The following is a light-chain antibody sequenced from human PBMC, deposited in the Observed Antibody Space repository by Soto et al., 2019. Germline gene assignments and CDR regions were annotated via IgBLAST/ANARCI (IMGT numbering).Light chain of an antibody. CDR2: AAS. J-gene: IGKJ5*01. CDR1: QTISGY. Sequence: DIQMTQSPSSLSASVGDRVTITCRASQTISGYLNWYQQKPGKAPELLIYAASYLGNGVPSRFSGSGSGTEFTLSINSLQSEDFAVYYCQQYDTWPITFGQGTRLEIK. V-gene: IGKV1-39*01. CDR3: QQYDTWPIT.